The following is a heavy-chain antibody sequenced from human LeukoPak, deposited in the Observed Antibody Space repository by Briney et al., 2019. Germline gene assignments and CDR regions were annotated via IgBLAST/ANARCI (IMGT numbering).Heavy chain of an antibody. J-gene: IGHJ4*02. V-gene: IGHV3-7*01. CDR3: AREGPGEYFDY. Sequence: GGSLRLSCAASGFTFSSYWMNWVRQAPGKGLEWVANINQDGSEKYYVDSVKGRFTISRDNSKNSLYLQLNSLRAEDTAVYYCAREGPGEYFDYWGQGTLVTVSS. CDR2: INQDGSEK. CDR1: GFTFSSYW. D-gene: IGHD3-10*01.